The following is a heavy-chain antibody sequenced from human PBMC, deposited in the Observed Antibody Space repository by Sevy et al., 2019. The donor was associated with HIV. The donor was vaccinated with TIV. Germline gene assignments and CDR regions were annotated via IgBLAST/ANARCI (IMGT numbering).Heavy chain of an antibody. V-gene: IGHV4-61*01. Sequence: SETLSLTCTVSGGSVTSGNYYWTWIRQPPGKGLESIGYISYSGNTKYNPSLKSRVIISVDTSKTQFSLTLSSVTAADTAVYYCARVREAIYYFGMDVWGQGTTVTVSS. J-gene: IGHJ6*02. CDR2: ISYSGNT. CDR1: GGSVTSGNYY. CDR3: ARVREAIYYFGMDV.